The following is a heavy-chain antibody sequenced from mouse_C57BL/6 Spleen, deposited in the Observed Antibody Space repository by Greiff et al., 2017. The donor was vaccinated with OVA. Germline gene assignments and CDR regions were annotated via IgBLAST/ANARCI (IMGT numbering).Heavy chain of an antibody. Sequence: VKLQESGPELVKPGASVKISCKASGYAFSSSWMNWVKQRPGKGLEWIGRIYPGDGDTNYNGKFKGKATLTADKSSSTAYMQLSSLTSEDSAVYFCARNSNYPYFDYWGQGTTLTVSS. D-gene: IGHD2-5*01. CDR3: ARNSNYPYFDY. V-gene: IGHV1-82*01. J-gene: IGHJ2*01. CDR1: GYAFSSSW. CDR2: IYPGDGDT.